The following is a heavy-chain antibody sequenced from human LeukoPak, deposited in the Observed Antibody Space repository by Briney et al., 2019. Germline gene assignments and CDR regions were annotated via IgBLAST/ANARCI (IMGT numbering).Heavy chain of an antibody. V-gene: IGHV3-30*02. CDR1: GFTFSSYS. D-gene: IGHD4-17*01. CDR3: AKVSLATTVTTHLDY. J-gene: IGHJ4*02. CDR2: IRYDGSNK. Sequence: GGSLRLSCAASGFTFSSYSMHWVRQAPGKGLEWVAFIRYDGSNKYYADSVKGRFTISRDNSRNTLYLQMNSLRAEDTAVYYCAKVSLATTVTTHLDYWGQGTLVTVSS.